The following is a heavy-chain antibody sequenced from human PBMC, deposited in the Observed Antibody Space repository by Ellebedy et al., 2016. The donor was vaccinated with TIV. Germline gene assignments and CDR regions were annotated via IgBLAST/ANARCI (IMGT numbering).Heavy chain of an antibody. CDR3: ASDF. CDR1: GGTFNNYT. Sequence: AASVKVSCKASGGTFNNYTVAWVRQAPGQGLEWMGRIIPGLGLANYAQKFQGRVTITADKSTSTVYIDLRSLRSEDTAVYYCASDFWGQGTLVTVSS. J-gene: IGHJ4*02. V-gene: IGHV1-69*02. CDR2: IIPGLGLA.